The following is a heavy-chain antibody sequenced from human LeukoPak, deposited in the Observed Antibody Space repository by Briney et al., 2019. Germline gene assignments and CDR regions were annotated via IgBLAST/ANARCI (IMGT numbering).Heavy chain of an antibody. CDR2: FYYSGST. J-gene: IGHJ4*02. CDR3: ARHRFASAVILDY. V-gene: IGHV4-59*08. Sequence: SETLSLTCSASGGAVTSFYWSWIRQSPGKGLEWIGYFYYSGSTKYNPSLKSRVTMSGDTSKNQLSLKLRSVTAADTAMYYCARHRFASAVILDYWGQGDPVTVSS. CDR1: GGAVTSFY. D-gene: IGHD2-21*02.